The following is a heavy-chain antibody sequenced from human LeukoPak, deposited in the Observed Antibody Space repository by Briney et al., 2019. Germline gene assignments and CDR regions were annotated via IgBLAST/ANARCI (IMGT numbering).Heavy chain of an antibody. V-gene: IGHV4-34*01. Sequence: SETLSLTCAVYGGSFSGYYWSWIRQPPGKGLEWIGEINHSGSTNYIPSLKSRVTISVDTSKNQFSLKLSSVTAADTAVYYCARARYDFWSGYYPQYYFDYWGQGTLVTVSS. J-gene: IGHJ4*02. CDR2: INHSGST. CDR3: ARARYDFWSGYYPQYYFDY. CDR1: GGSFSGYY. D-gene: IGHD3-3*01.